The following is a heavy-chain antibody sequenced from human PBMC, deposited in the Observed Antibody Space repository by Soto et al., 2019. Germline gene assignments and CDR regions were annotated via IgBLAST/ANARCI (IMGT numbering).Heavy chain of an antibody. J-gene: IGHJ4*02. CDR2: ISAYNGNT. Sequence: GASVKVSCKASGYTFTSYGISWVRQAPGQGLEWMGWISAYNGNTNYAQKLQGRVTMTTDTSTSTAYMELRSLRSDDTAVYYCARAHYYYGSGSCPDYWGQGTLVTVSS. CDR1: GYTFTSYG. V-gene: IGHV1-18*01. CDR3: ARAHYYYGSGSCPDY. D-gene: IGHD3-10*01.